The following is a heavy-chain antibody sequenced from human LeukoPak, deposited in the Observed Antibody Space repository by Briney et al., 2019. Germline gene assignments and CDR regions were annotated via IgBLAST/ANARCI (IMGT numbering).Heavy chain of an antibody. CDR3: ASHSSSGDYFDY. D-gene: IGHD1-26*01. CDR1: GFTFSSYS. Sequence: GGSLRLSCAASGFTFSSYSMNWVRQAPGKGLEWVSYISSSSTIYYADSVKGRFTISRDNAKNSLYLQMNSLRAEDTAVYYCASHSSSGDYFDYWGQGTLVTVSS. J-gene: IGHJ4*02. V-gene: IGHV3-48*01. CDR2: ISSSSTI.